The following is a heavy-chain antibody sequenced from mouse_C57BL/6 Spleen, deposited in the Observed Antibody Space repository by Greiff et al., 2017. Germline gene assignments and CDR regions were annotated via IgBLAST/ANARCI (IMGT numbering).Heavy chain of an antibody. J-gene: IGHJ1*03. CDR2: ISSGSSTI. Sequence: EVQLQESGGGLVKPGGSLKLSCAASGFTFSDYGMHWVRQAPEKGLEWVAYISSGSSTIYYADTVKGRFTISRDKAKNTLFLQMTSLRSEDTAMYYCARYDYDGWYFDVWGTGTTVTVSS. CDR1: GFTFSDYG. CDR3: ARYDYDGWYFDV. D-gene: IGHD2-4*01. V-gene: IGHV5-17*01.